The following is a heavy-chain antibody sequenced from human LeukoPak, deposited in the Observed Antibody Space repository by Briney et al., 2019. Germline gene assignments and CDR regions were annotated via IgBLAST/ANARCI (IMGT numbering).Heavy chain of an antibody. CDR2: IYYSGST. CDR3: ARGATPDPFDP. V-gene: IGHV4-30-4*08. D-gene: IGHD1-26*01. CDR1: GGSLSSGDYY. Sequence: SQTLSLTCTVSGGSLSSGDYYWSWIREPPGKGLEWIGYIYYSGSTYYNPSLKSRVTISVDTSKNQFSLKPSSVTAADTAVYYCARGATPDPFDPWGQGTLVTVSS. J-gene: IGHJ5*02.